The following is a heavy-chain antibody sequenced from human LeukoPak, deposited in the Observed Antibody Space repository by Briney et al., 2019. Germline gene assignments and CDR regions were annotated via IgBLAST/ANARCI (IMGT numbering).Heavy chain of an antibody. CDR3: VKGTKPVMTIPDY. CDR1: GFTFSSYA. D-gene: IGHD4/OR15-4a*01. J-gene: IGHJ4*02. Sequence: QPGGSLRLSCAASGFTFSSYAMHWVRQAPGKGLEWVAVISYDGSNKYYADSVKGRFTISRDNSKNTLYLQMNSLRAEDTAVYYCVKGTKPVMTIPDYWGQGTLVTVSS. V-gene: IGHV3-30-3*01. CDR2: ISYDGSNK.